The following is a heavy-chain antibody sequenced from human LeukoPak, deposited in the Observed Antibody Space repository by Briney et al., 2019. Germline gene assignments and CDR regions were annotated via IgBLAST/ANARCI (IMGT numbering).Heavy chain of an antibody. V-gene: IGHV4-59*11. D-gene: IGHD5-24*01. Sequence: SETLSLTFTVSGGSISGHYWSWIRQPPGKGPEWIGYVYYSGNTNYNPSLKSRVTISVDTSKNHFSLKLSSVTAADTAVYYCARDRDGFNGGAFDVWGQGTMVSVSS. CDR2: VYYSGNT. CDR1: GGSISGHY. CDR3: ARDRDGFNGGAFDV. J-gene: IGHJ3*01.